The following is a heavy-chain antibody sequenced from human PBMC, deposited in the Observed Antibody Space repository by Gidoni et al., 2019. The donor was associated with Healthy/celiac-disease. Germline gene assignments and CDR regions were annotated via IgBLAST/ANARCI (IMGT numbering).Heavy chain of an antibody. D-gene: IGHD3-22*01. Sequence: EVQLVESGGGLIQPGGSLRLSGAASGSTVSSNYMSWVRQAPGKGLEWVSVIYSGGITYYADSVNGQFTISRDYSKNTLYLQMNSLRAEDTAVYYCARVLYYYDSSGYYRHDAFDIWGQGTMVTVSS. V-gene: IGHV3-53*01. CDR3: ARVLYYYDSSGYYRHDAFDI. J-gene: IGHJ3*02. CDR2: IYSGGIT. CDR1: GSTVSSNY.